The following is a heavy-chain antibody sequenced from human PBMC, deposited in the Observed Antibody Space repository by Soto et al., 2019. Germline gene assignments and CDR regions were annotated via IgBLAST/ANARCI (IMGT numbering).Heavy chain of an antibody. CDR1: GFTFSTYC. D-gene: IGHD2-21*01. J-gene: IGHJ4*02. Sequence: EVQLVDSGGGLLQPGGSLRLSCAASGFTFSTYCMHWVRQAPGKGLVWVSRIKTDGSVTTYADSLKGRFTISRDNAKKTLYRQMNSLRAADAAVYDFARDLGVSRDYWGRGTLVTVSS. V-gene: IGHV3-74*01. CDR2: IKTDGSVT. CDR3: ARDLGVSRDY.